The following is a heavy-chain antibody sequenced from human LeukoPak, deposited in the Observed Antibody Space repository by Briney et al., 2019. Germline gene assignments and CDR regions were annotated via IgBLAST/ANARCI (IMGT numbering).Heavy chain of an antibody. Sequence: PPEXXSLTCTVSGGSVTTYYWSWLRQSAGKGLEWIGHISTSGTTPYTPSLKSRVTMSVDTSKNQFSLKLTSVTAADTAVYYCAREATVVGATIIWGQGTLVTVSS. D-gene: IGHD1-26*01. CDR1: GGSVTTYY. CDR3: AREATVVGATII. V-gene: IGHV4-4*07. CDR2: ISTSGTT. J-gene: IGHJ4*02.